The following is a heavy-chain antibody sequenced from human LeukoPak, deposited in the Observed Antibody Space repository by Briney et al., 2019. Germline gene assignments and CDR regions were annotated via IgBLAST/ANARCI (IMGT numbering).Heavy chain of an antibody. V-gene: IGHV3-74*01. CDR3: ARSVVPAGAWFDP. D-gene: IGHD2-2*01. CDR1: GYIFSKHW. J-gene: IGHJ5*02. CDR2: INSDGSIT. Sequence: GGSLRLSCVTSGYIFSKHWMSWVRQAPGKGLEWVSRINSDGSITNYADSVKGRFTISRDNARNSLYLEMNSLRADDTAMYFCARSVVPAGAWFDPWGQGTLVIVS.